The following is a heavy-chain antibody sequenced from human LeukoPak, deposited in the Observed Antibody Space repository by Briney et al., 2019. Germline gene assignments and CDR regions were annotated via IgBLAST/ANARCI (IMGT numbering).Heavy chain of an antibody. D-gene: IGHD3-9*01. CDR2: IYHSGST. CDR3: ARVGPRYFDWLLSWGNWFDP. Sequence: SETLSLTCAVSGYSISSGYYWGWIRQPPGKGLEWIGSIYHSGSTYYNPSLKSRVTISVDTSKNQFSLKLSSVTAADTAVYYCARVGPRYFDWLLSWGNWFDPWGQGTLVTVSS. V-gene: IGHV4-38-2*01. J-gene: IGHJ5*02. CDR1: GYSISSGYY.